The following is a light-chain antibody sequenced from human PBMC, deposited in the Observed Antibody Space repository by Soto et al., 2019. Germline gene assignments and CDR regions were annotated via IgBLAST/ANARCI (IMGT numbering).Light chain of an antibody. Sequence: QAVLTQSPSASASLGASVKLTCTLSSVHSTYAIAWHQQQPEKGPRYLMKLNSDGSHSKGDGIPDRFSGSSSGAERYLTISSLQSEDEADYYCQTWGTGLWVFGGGTKPTVL. CDR2: LNSDGSH. J-gene: IGLJ3*02. V-gene: IGLV4-69*01. CDR1: SVHSTYA. CDR3: QTWGTGLWV.